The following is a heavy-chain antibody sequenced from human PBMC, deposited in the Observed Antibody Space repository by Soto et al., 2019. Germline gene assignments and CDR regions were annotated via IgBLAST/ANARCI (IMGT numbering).Heavy chain of an antibody. D-gene: IGHD3-3*01. CDR2: INPGNGNT. V-gene: IGHV1-3*01. Sequence: ASVKVSCKASGYTFTSYGMTWVRQAPGRGLEWMVCINPGNGNTKYSQKFQGRVIIERDTSASTAYMELRSLRSDDTAVYYCARDRSRLRFLEWFGFDYWGQGTLVTVSS. CDR3: ARDRSRLRFLEWFGFDY. J-gene: IGHJ4*02. CDR1: GYTFTSYG.